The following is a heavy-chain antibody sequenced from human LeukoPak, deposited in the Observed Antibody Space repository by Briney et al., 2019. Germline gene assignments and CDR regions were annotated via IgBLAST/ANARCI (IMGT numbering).Heavy chain of an antibody. J-gene: IGHJ4*02. CDR1: GYTFTGYY. Sequence: ASVKVSCKASGYTFTGYYMHWVRQAPGQGLEWMGWINPNSGGTNYAQKFQGRVTMTRDTSISTAYMELSRLRSDDTAVYYCAKNDFCTGYAVDYWGQGTLVTVSS. D-gene: IGHD3/OR15-3a*01. V-gene: IGHV1-2*02. CDR3: AKNDFCTGYAVDY. CDR2: INPNSGGT.